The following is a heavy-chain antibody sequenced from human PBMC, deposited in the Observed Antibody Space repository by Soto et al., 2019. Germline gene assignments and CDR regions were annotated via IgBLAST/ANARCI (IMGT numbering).Heavy chain of an antibody. J-gene: IGHJ4*02. Sequence: PGGSLRLSCAASGFTFSSYAMSWVRQAPGKGLEWVSAISGSGGSTYYADSVKGRFTISRDNSKNTLYLQMNSLRAEDTAVYYCAKDPFRWVEWLPNYFDYWGQGTLVTVSS. CDR3: AKDPFRWVEWLPNYFDY. CDR1: GFTFSSYA. V-gene: IGHV3-23*01. D-gene: IGHD3-3*01. CDR2: ISGSGGST.